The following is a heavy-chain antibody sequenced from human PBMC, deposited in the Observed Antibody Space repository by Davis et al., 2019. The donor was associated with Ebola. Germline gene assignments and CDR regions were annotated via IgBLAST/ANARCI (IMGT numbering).Heavy chain of an antibody. CDR3: ARERGCSDGVCYTRWYDP. D-gene: IGHD2-8*01. V-gene: IGHV3-11*05. CDR2: ISSKSTRT. Sequence: GGSLRLSCAASGFTFSDHYMSWIRQAPGKGLEWVSKISSKSTRTEYADSVKGRFIISRDISKNILYLQMNSLRGEDTAIYHCARERGCSDGVCYTRWYDPWGQGTLVTVSS. CDR1: GFTFSDHY. J-gene: IGHJ5*02.